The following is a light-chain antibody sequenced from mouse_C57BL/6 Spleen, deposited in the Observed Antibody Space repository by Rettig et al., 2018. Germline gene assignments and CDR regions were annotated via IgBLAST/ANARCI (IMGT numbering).Light chain of an antibody. CDR3: QQWSSYPPT. V-gene: IGKV4-55*01. J-gene: IGKJ5*01. CDR2: DTS. CDR1: SSVSH. Sequence: QIVLTQSPAIMSASPGEKVTMTCSASSSVSHMYWYQQKPGSSPRLLIYDTSNLASGVPVRLSGSGSGTSYSLTISRMEAEDAATYYCQQWSSYPPTFGAGTKLEVK.